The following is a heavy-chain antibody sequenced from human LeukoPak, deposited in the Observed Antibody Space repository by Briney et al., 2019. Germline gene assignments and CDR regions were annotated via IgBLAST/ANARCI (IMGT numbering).Heavy chain of an antibody. V-gene: IGHV4-59*11. Sequence: PSETLSLTCTASGGSISSHYWSWIRQPPGKGLEWIGYIYYSGSTNYNPSLKSRVTISVDTSKNQFSLKLSSVTAADTAVYYCARTYGTGPGNLDYWGQGTLVTVSS. CDR3: ARTYGTGPGNLDY. J-gene: IGHJ4*02. D-gene: IGHD3-10*01. CDR1: GGSISSHY. CDR2: IYYSGST.